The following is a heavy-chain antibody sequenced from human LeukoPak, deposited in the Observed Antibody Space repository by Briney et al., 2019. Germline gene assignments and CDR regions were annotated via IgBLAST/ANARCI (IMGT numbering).Heavy chain of an antibody. D-gene: IGHD4-11*01. Sequence: GGSRRLSCAASGFTFSNYAMSWVRQAPGKGLEWVSIISGSGDSTYYADSAKGRFTISRDNSKNTLYLQMNSLRADDTAVYYCANTFYDYRIYGWFDPWGQGTLVTVSS. V-gene: IGHV3-23*01. J-gene: IGHJ5*02. CDR1: GFTFSNYA. CDR3: ANTFYDYRIYGWFDP. CDR2: ISGSGDST.